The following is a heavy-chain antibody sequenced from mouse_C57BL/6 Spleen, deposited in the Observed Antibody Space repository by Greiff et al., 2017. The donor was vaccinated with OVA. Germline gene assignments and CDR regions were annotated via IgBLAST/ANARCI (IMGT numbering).Heavy chain of an antibody. V-gene: IGHV1-82*01. CDR3: ARDDYGSSYGGY. D-gene: IGHD1-1*01. J-gene: IGHJ2*01. Sequence: VQLQQSGPELVKPGASVKISCKASGYAFSSSWMNWVKQRPGKGLEWIGRIYPGDGDTNYNGKFKGKATLTADKSSSTAYMQLSSLTSEDSAVYFCARDDYGSSYGGYWGQGTTLTVSS. CDR1: GYAFSSSW. CDR2: IYPGDGDT.